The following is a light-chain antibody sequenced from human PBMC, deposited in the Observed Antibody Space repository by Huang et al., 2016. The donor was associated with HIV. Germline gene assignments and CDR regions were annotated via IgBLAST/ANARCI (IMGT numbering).Light chain of an antibody. V-gene: IGKV3-11*01. CDR3: QQRFNWPLT. CDR1: QSISSY. J-gene: IGKJ4*01. CDR2: DAS. Sequence: EIVLIQSPATLSLSPGERVTLSCGASQSISSYLAWYQQKPGQALRLLIYDASNRATGVPDRFSGSGSGTDFTLTISSLEPEDFAVYYCQQRFNWPLTFGGGTKVEI.